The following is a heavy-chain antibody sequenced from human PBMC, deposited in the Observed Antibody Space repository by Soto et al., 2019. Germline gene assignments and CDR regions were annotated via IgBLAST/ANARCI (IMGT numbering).Heavy chain of an antibody. CDR2: ISHNAGSI. V-gene: IGHV3-64D*08. D-gene: IGHD1-26*01. CDR3: VKDRWVDY. J-gene: IGHJ4*02. Sequence: PGGSLRLSCSFFGFTFRNYAMHWVRQAPGKGLEYVSSISHNAGSIYYADSVKGRFTISRDNSKGTLYLQMSSLRPEDTAVYYCVKDRWVDYWGQGALVTVS. CDR1: GFTFRNYA.